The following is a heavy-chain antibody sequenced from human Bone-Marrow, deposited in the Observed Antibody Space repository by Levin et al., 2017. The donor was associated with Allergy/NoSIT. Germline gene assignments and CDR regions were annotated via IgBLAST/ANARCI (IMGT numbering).Heavy chain of an antibody. CDR3: ARISRAAFDM. J-gene: IGHJ3*02. D-gene: IGHD3-3*02. CDR1: GYTFTDYF. Sequence: GESLKISCKASGYTFTDYFIHWVRLAPGQGLEWMGWINPNSGDTDSSQNFRGTVTMTRDTSISTAYMEVTSLTSNDTALYYFARISRAAFDMWGQGTVVTVSS. CDR2: INPNSGDT. V-gene: IGHV1-2*02.